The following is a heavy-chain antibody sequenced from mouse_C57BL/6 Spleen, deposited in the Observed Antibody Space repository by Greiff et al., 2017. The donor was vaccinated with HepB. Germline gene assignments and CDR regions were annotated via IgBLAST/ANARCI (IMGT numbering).Heavy chain of an antibody. CDR3: ARDSSGSFAY. D-gene: IGHD3-2*02. V-gene: IGHV1-26*01. CDR1: GYTFTDYY. Sequence: EVQLQQSGPELVKPGASVKISCKASGYTFTDYYMNWVKQSHGKSLEWIGDINPNNGGTSYNQKFKGKATLTVDKSSSPAYMELRSLTSEDSAVYYCARDSSGSFAYWGQGTLVTVSA. CDR2: INPNNGGT. J-gene: IGHJ3*01.